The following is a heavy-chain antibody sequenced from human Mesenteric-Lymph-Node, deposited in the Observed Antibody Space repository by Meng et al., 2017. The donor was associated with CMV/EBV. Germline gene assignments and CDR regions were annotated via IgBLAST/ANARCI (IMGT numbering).Heavy chain of an antibody. Sequence: GESLKISCATSGFTFSSFEMNWVRQAPGKGLEWVSAISSSGTTFYADSVKGRFTISRDNSKNTIHLQMNSLRAEDTAVYYCAKGCSSSSCYYLDYWGPGALVTVSS. CDR3: AKGCSSSSCYYLDY. CDR2: ISSSGTT. CDR1: GFTFSSFE. V-gene: IGHV3-23*01. D-gene: IGHD2-2*01. J-gene: IGHJ4*02.